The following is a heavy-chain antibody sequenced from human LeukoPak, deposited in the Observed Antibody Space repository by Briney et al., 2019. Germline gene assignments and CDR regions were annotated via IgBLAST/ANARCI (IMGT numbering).Heavy chain of an antibody. CDR2: INGMVGSI. J-gene: IGHJ3*02. Sequence: GGSLRLSCAASGFTFSSYAMSWVRPAPGKGLEWVSAINGMVGSIYYADTVKSRFTISRENSKSARYMQRNSLRAEDTPVYYGAKDQRYTVVTLLAFDIWGQGRMVTVSS. V-gene: IGHV3-23*01. CDR3: AKDQRYTVVTLLAFDI. CDR1: GFTFSSYA. D-gene: IGHD4-23*01.